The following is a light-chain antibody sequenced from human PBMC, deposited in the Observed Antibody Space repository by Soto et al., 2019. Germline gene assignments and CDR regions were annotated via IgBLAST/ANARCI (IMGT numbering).Light chain of an antibody. V-gene: IGKV3-11*01. CDR3: QQRSKWPLT. CDR2: DAS. Sequence: EIVLTQSPATLSLSPGERATLSCRASQTISSYLGWYQQKPGQAPRLLIYDASNRAAGIPARFSGSGSGTDFTLTSSSLEPEDFAVYYCQQRSKWPLTFGGGTKVEIK. J-gene: IGKJ4*01. CDR1: QTISSY.